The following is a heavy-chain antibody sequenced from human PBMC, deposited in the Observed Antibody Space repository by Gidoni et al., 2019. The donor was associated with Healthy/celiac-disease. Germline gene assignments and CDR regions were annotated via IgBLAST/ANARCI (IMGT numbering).Heavy chain of an antibody. CDR3: AKPPMIVVADDAFDI. CDR2: ISYDGSNK. D-gene: IGHD3-22*01. Sequence: QVQLVESGGGVVQPGRSLRLSCAASGFTFSSYGMHWVRQAPGKGLEWVAVISYDGSNKYYADSVKGRFTISRDNSKNTLYLQMNSLRAEDTAVYYCAKPPMIVVADDAFDIWGQGTMVTVSS. CDR1: GFTFSSYG. J-gene: IGHJ3*02. V-gene: IGHV3-30*18.